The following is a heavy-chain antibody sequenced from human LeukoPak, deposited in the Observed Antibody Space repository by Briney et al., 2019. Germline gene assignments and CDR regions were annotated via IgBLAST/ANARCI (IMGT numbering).Heavy chain of an antibody. V-gene: IGHV4-39*06. CDR2: TYYSGNT. CDR1: GYSISSGYYY. J-gene: IGHJ4*02. CDR3: ALLGNSGSYVES. D-gene: IGHD1-26*01. Sequence: PSETLSLTRTVSGYSISSGYYYWGWIRQPPGKGLQWIGKTYYSGNTYYKPYLMSRVTISIDTSKNDFTLKVTSVAAADTAMYYCALLGNSGSYVESWGQGTLVTVSS.